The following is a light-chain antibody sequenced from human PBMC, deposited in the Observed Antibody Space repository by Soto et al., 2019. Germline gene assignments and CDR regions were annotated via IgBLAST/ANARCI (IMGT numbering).Light chain of an antibody. Sequence: LTQSPVTLSLSPGERATLSCRASQSVTTYLAWYQQKPGQAPRLLIYDASNRATGVPARFSGSGSGTDFTLTISSLEPEDFAVYYCQQRTNWPPWTFGQGTKVDIK. CDR3: QQRTNWPPWT. CDR1: QSVTTY. J-gene: IGKJ1*01. CDR2: DAS. V-gene: IGKV3-11*01.